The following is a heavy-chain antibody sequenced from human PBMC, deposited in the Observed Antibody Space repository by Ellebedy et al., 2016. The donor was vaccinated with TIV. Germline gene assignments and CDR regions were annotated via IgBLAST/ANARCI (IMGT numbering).Heavy chain of an antibody. Sequence: GESLKISCAASGFSFRSYWMSWARQAPGKGLEWVANIYQDGSDEYYVDSVKGRFTISRDNDNKALFLQMNSLRVEDTAVYYCARRGSYGDYAVQINSWFDPWGQGTLVTVSS. CDR1: GFSFRSYW. J-gene: IGHJ5*02. CDR3: ARRGSYGDYAVQINSWFDP. V-gene: IGHV3-7*01. D-gene: IGHD4-17*01. CDR2: IYQDGSDE.